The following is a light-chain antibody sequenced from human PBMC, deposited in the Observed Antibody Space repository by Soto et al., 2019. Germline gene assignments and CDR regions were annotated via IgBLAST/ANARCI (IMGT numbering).Light chain of an antibody. J-gene: IGKJ2*01. CDR3: QKYNSPPYT. CDR1: QSISSW. CDR2: KAS. V-gene: IGKV1-5*03. Sequence: DIQMTQSPSTLSASVGDRVTITCRASQSISSWLAWYQQKPGKAPKLLIYKASSLESGVPSRFSGSGSGTEVTLTISSLQPDDFATYYCQKYNSPPYTFGQGTKLDIQ.